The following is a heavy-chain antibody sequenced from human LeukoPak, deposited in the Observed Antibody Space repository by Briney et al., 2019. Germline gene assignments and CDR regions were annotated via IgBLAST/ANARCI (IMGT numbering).Heavy chain of an antibody. D-gene: IGHD6-13*01. CDR3: AREDGSGSTWYGPLDY. Sequence: PSETLSLTCTVSGVSISSSNSYWGWIRQPPGKGLEWIGSIYYSGNTYYNASLKSRVTISADRSKNQFSLRLTSVTAAETAVYYCAREDGSGSTWYGPLDYWGQGTLVTVSS. J-gene: IGHJ4*02. V-gene: IGHV4-39*02. CDR1: GVSISSSNSY. CDR2: IYYSGNT.